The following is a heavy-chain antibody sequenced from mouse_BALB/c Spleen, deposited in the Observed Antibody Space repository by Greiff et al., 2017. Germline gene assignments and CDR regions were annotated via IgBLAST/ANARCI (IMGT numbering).Heavy chain of an antibody. CDR3: TRDGTGTRFAY. V-gene: IGHV5-6-4*01. CDR2: ISSGGSYT. J-gene: IGHJ3*01. D-gene: IGHD4-1*01. Sequence: EVQLVESGGDLVKPGGSLKLSCAASGFTFSSYTMSWVRQTPEKRLEWVATISSGGSYTYYPDSVKGRFTISRDNAKNTLYLQMSSLKSEDTAMYYCTRDGTGTRFAYWGQGTLVTVSA. CDR1: GFTFSSYT.